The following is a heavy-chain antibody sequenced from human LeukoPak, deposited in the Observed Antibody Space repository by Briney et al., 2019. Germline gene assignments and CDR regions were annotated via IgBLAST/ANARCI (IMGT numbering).Heavy chain of an antibody. CDR3: ARSPYDSSGPSHFDY. CDR2: ISSSGSNI. D-gene: IGHD3-22*01. J-gene: IGHJ4*02. V-gene: IGHV3-11*01. Sequence: GGSLRLSCAASGFTFSDYYMSWVRQAPGKGLEWVSYISSSGSNIYYADSVKGRFTISRDNAKNSLYLQMNSLRAEDTAVYYCARSPYDSSGPSHFDYWGQGTLVTVSS. CDR1: GFTFSDYY.